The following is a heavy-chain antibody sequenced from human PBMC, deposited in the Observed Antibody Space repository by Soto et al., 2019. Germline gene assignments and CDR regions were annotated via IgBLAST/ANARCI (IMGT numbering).Heavy chain of an antibody. CDR1: GFTFSSYA. J-gene: IGHJ4*02. V-gene: IGHV3-23*01. Sequence: GGSLRLSCAASGFTFSSYAMSWARQAPGKGLEWVSTISGSDGRTYSTDSVKGRFTISRDNSRNTAYLQMNSLRVEDTAVYYCAKGVSQYTPLALFDYWGRGTLVTVSS. D-gene: IGHD5-18*01. CDR3: AKGVSQYTPLALFDY. CDR2: ISGSDGRT.